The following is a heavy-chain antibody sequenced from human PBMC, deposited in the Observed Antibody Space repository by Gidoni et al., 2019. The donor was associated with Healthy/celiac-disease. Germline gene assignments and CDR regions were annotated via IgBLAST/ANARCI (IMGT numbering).Heavy chain of an antibody. J-gene: IGHJ3*02. Sequence: EVQLLESGGGLVQPGGSLRLSCAASGFTFSSYAMSWVRQAPGKGLEWVSAISGSGGSTYYADSVKGRFTISRDNSKNTLYLQMNSLRAEDTAVYYCAKRAWYSGAKRSAFDIWGQGTMVTVSS. CDR2: ISGSGGST. CDR3: AKRAWYSGAKRSAFDI. V-gene: IGHV3-23*01. D-gene: IGHD2-15*01. CDR1: GFTFSSYA.